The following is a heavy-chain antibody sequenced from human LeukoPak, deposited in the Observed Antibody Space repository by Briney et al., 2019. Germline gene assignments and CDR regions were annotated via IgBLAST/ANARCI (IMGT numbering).Heavy chain of an antibody. Sequence: PSETLSLTCTVSGGSISSYYWSWIRQPPGKGLEWIGHIYYSGSTNYNPSLKSRVTISVDTSKNQFSLKLSSVTAADTAVYYCARDSRYCSSTSCSYNWFDPWGQGTLVTVSS. J-gene: IGHJ5*02. CDR3: ARDSRYCSSTSCSYNWFDP. V-gene: IGHV4-59*01. CDR1: GGSISSYY. CDR2: IYYSGST. D-gene: IGHD2-2*01.